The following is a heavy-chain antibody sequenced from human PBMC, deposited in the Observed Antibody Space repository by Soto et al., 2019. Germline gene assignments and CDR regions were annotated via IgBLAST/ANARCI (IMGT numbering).Heavy chain of an antibody. Sequence: QGQLLESGPGLVKPSQTLSLTCSVSGDSISNLDYFWAWIRQPPGQALEYIGYIYKSATTYYNPSFESRVAISVDTSKSQCSLNVTSVTAADTAVYFCARGRYCLTGRCFPNWFDSWGQGALVTVSS. V-gene: IGHV4-30-4*01. CDR3: ARGRYCLTGRCFPNWFDS. CDR2: IYKSATT. CDR1: GDSISNLDYF. J-gene: IGHJ5*01. D-gene: IGHD7-27*01.